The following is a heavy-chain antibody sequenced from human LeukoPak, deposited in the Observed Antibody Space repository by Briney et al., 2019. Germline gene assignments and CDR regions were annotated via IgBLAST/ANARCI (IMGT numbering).Heavy chain of an antibody. D-gene: IGHD3-22*01. CDR3: ARDYDSSGYYLGY. V-gene: IGHV4-4*07. J-gene: IGHJ4*02. Sequence: SETLSLTCTVSGGSISSYYWSWIRQPAGKGLEWIGRIYTSGSTSYNPSLKSRVTISVDTSKNQFSLKLSSVTAADTAVYYCARDYDSSGYYLGYWGQGTLVTVSS. CDR2: IYTSGST. CDR1: GGSISSYY.